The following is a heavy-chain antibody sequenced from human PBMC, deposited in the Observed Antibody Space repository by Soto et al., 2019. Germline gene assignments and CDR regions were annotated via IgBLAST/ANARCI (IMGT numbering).Heavy chain of an antibody. CDR3: ARDQVYCSGGSCYTPDY. CDR2: ISSSSSYI. Sequence: LRLSCAASGFTFSSYSMNWVRQAPGKGLEWVSSISSSSSYIYYADSVKGRFTISRDNAKNSLYLQMNSLRAEDTAVYYCARDQVYCSGGSCYTPDYWGQGTLVTVSS. D-gene: IGHD2-15*01. J-gene: IGHJ4*02. CDR1: GFTFSSYS. V-gene: IGHV3-21*01.